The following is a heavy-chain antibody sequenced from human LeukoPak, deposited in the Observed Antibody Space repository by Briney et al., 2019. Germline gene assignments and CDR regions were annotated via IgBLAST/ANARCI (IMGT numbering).Heavy chain of an antibody. CDR2: IDPNSGGT. J-gene: IGHJ4*02. CDR3: AKDRGGGSSSGYYYFDY. D-gene: IGHD3-22*01. CDR1: GYTFTDSY. Sequence: ASVKVSCKASGYTFTDSYMHWVRQAPGQGLEWMGWIDPNSGGTRYAQKFQGRVTMTRDTSISTAYMELNSLRSDDTAVYYCAKDRGGGSSSGYYYFDYWGQGTLVTVSS. V-gene: IGHV1-2*02.